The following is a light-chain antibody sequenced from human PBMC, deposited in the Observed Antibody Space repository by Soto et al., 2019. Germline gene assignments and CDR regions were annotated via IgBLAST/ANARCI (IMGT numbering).Light chain of an antibody. Sequence: EIVLTQSPGTLSLSPGERATLSCRASQSVSSRSLAWYQQKPAQAPRLLLYRASSRATGIPDRFSGSGSGKDSPLTISRLEPEDFAVYYCQQYGSSPLTFGGGTRWRSN. CDR2: RAS. V-gene: IGKV3-20*01. CDR1: QSVSSRS. J-gene: IGKJ4*01. CDR3: QQYGSSPLT.